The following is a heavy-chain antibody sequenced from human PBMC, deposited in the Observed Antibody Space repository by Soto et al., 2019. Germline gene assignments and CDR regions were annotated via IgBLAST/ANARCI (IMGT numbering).Heavy chain of an antibody. J-gene: IGHJ4*02. CDR2: ISTNGSST. V-gene: IGHV3-64*04. CDR3: AIDLGVALATLTLDY. CDR1: GFTFSIYA. Sequence: GGSLRLSCSASGFTFSIYAMHWVRQAPGKGLEYVSSISTNGSSTDYADSVKGRFTISRDNAKNTLYLQMNSLRAEDTAVYYCAIDLGVALATLTLDYWGQGTLVTVSS. D-gene: IGHD2-15*01.